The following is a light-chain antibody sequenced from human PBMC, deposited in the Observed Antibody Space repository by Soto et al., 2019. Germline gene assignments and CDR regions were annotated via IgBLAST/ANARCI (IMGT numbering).Light chain of an antibody. CDR2: GSS. CDR1: QSINVR. Sequence: EVVMTQSPATLSVSPGERVTLSCRASQSINVRLAWYHQRPGQAPRLLISGSSTRASVVPARFSGSGSGTEFTLTIDGLQAEDFAIYYCQQYYTWPPTFGQGTKVEIK. V-gene: IGKV3-15*01. CDR3: QQYYTWPPT. J-gene: IGKJ1*01.